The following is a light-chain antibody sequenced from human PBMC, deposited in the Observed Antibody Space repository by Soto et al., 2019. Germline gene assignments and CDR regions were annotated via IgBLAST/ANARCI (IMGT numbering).Light chain of an antibody. CDR1: QSVSSSY. V-gene: IGKV3-15*01. Sequence: EIVLTQSPGTLSLSTGERATLSCRASQSVSSSYLAWYQQKPGQAPRLRIYAASTRATGVPARFSASGSGTEFTLTISSLQSEDFEVYYCQQYNNWPITFGQGTRLEI. CDR2: AAS. CDR3: QQYNNWPIT. J-gene: IGKJ5*01.